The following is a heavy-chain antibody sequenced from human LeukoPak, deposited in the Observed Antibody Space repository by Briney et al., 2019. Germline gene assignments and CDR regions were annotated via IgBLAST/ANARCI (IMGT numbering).Heavy chain of an antibody. V-gene: IGHV3-74*01. Sequence: GGSLRLSCAASGFTFSSYWMHWVRQAPGKGLVWVSRINSDGSSTSYADSVKGRFTISRDNAKNTLYLQMNSLRAEDTAVYYCARLDVDTAMVPNPYYYGMDVRGQGTTVTVSS. CDR3: ARLDVDTAMVPNPYYYGMDV. J-gene: IGHJ6*02. D-gene: IGHD5-18*01. CDR2: INSDGSST. CDR1: GFTFSSYW.